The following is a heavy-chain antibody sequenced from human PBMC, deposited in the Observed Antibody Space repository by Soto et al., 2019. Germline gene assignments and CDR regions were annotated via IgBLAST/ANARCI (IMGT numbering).Heavy chain of an antibody. V-gene: IGHV1-8*01. D-gene: IGHD3-22*01. Sequence: GSGKVCCKASGYPFTSYDINLVRQATGQGLEWMGWMNPNSGNTGYAQKFQGRVTMTRNTSISTAYMELSSLRSEDTAVYYCAREYYYDSSGKGWFDPWGQGTQVTVSS. CDR3: AREYYYDSSGKGWFDP. J-gene: IGHJ5*02. CDR1: GYPFTSYD. CDR2: MNPNSGNT.